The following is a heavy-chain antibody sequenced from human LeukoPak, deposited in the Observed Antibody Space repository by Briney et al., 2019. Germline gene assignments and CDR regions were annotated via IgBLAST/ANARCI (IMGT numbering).Heavy chain of an antibody. Sequence: PGRSLRLSCAASGFTFSSYGMHWVRQVPGKGLEWVAVISYDGSNKYYADSVKGRFTISRDNSKNTLYLQMNSLRAEDTAVYYCAKDGSGSYAFLTPWGQGTLVTVSS. J-gene: IGHJ5*02. V-gene: IGHV3-30*18. CDR2: ISYDGSNK. CDR3: AKDGSGSYAFLTP. D-gene: IGHD1-26*01. CDR1: GFTFSSYG.